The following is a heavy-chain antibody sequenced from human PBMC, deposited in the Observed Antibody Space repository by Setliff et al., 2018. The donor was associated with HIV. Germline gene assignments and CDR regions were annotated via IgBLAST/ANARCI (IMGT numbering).Heavy chain of an antibody. CDR2: IYYSGTT. D-gene: IGHD2-21*02. J-gene: IGHJ1*01. V-gene: IGHV4-39*01. CDR1: GGSINSDNYY. CDR3: ASRGIVVVTMSMPDEFFVH. Sequence: TSETLSLTCSVSGGSINSDNYYWGWIRQAPGKGLEWIGSIYYSGTTYYNPSLRGRVTISVDRSRNQFSLTLNSVTAADTATYYCASRGIVVVTMSMPDEFFVHWGHGTLVSLL.